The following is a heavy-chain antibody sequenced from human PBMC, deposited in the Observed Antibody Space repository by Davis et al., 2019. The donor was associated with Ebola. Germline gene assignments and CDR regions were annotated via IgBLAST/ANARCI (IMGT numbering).Heavy chain of an antibody. J-gene: IGHJ4*02. V-gene: IGHV4-61*01. D-gene: IGHD3-10*01. CDR3: ARHGPGLLWFGESVD. Sequence: MPSETLSLTCTVSGGSVSSGSYYWSWIRQPPGKGLEWIGYMYYSGSTYYNPSLKSRVTISVDTSKNQFSLKLSSVTAADTAVYYCARHGPGLLWFGESVDWGQGTLVTVSS. CDR2: MYYSGST. CDR1: GGSVSSGSYY.